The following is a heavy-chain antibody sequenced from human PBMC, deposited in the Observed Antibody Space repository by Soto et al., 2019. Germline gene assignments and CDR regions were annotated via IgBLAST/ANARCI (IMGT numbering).Heavy chain of an antibody. J-gene: IGHJ4*02. CDR3: ARDSGIVVDGGSCQHY. CDR1: GYTFTNYH. CDR2: INPSGGST. Sequence: QVQLVQFGAEVKKPGASVTVSCKASGYTFTNYHMHWVRQAPGQGFEWMGIINPSGGSTTYAQKFKGRVTMTSDTATRTVYMELSSLRSDDTAVYYCARDSGIVVDGGSCQHYWGQGTQVTVSS. D-gene: IGHD2-15*01. V-gene: IGHV1-46*01.